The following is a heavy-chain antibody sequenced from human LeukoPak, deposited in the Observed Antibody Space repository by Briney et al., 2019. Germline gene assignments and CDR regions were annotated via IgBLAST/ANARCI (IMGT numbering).Heavy chain of an antibody. V-gene: IGHV4-39*01. CDR1: GGSVSSSSYY. Sequence: SETLSLTCTVSGGSVSSSSYYWGWIRQPPGKGLEWIGSIYYSGSTYYNPSLKSRVTISVDTSKNQFSLKLSSVTAADTAVYYCARRGDWGQGTLVTVSS. D-gene: IGHD3-16*01. J-gene: IGHJ4*02. CDR2: IYYSGST. CDR3: ARRGD.